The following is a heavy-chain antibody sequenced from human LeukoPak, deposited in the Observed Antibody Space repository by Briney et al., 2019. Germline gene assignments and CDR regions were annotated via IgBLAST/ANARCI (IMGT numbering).Heavy chain of an antibody. V-gene: IGHV4-30-4*01. CDR1: GGSISTSDYY. CDR2: IFYSGNT. CDR3: ARETSLAGFASGLGFNY. J-gene: IGHJ4*02. D-gene: IGHD6-19*01. Sequence: PSQTLSLTCTVSGGSISTSDYYWNWIRQPPGKGLEWIGYIFYSGNTYYNPSLKSRLTISVDTSKNEFSLKLRSVTAADTATYYCARETSLAGFASGLGFNYWGQGILVTVSS.